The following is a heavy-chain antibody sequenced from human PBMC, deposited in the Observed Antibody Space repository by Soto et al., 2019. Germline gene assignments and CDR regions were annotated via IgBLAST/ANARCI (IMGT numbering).Heavy chain of an antibody. CDR1: GGSISSSSYY. CDR3: AKGGSGSYSSAFDS. J-gene: IGHJ3*02. Sequence: SETLSLTCTVSGGSISSSSYYWGWIRQPPGKGLEWSGSSYYSGGTYCNPPRRSRGTIAVDTSKNQCSLRLSSVTAADTAVYYWAKGGSGSYSSAFDSWGKGTMGTVAS. D-gene: IGHD3-10*01. V-gene: IGHV4-39*01. CDR2: SYYSGGT.